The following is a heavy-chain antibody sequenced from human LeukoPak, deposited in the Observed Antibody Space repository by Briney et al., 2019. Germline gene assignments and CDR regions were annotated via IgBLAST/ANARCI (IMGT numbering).Heavy chain of an antibody. Sequence: ASVKVSCKVSGYTLTELSMHWVRQAPGKGLEWMGGFDPEDGETIYAQKFQGRVTMTEDTPTDTAYMELSSLRSEDTAVYYCATGFTLRDFWTPYDYWGQGTLVTVSS. CDR2: FDPEDGET. CDR3: ATGFTLRDFWTPYDY. CDR1: GYTLTELS. J-gene: IGHJ4*02. V-gene: IGHV1-24*01. D-gene: IGHD3/OR15-3a*01.